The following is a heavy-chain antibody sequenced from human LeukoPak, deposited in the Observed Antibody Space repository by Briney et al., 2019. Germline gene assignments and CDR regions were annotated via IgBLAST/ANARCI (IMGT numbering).Heavy chain of an antibody. CDR2: ISSSSSYI. Sequence: GGSLRLSCAASGFTFSSYSMNWVRQAPGKGLEWVSSISSSSSYIYYADSVKGRSTISRDNAKNSLYLQMNSLRAEDTAVYYCARYGGLHFDYWGQGTLVTVSS. J-gene: IGHJ4*02. CDR3: ARYGGLHFDY. V-gene: IGHV3-21*01. CDR1: GFTFSSYS. D-gene: IGHD4-23*01.